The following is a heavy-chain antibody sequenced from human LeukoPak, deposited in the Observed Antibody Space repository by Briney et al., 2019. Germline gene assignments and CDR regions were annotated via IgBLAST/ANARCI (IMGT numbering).Heavy chain of an antibody. V-gene: IGHV1-46*01. CDR2: INPSGDST. CDR3: ARSMIRGVTYYFDY. J-gene: IGHJ4*02. D-gene: IGHD3-10*01. Sequence: ASVKVSCKASGYTFTSYYIHWVRQAPGQGLERMGVINPSGDSTSYAQKFQGRVTMTRDTSTSTVYMELSSLRSEDTAVHYCARSMIRGVTYYFDYWGQGTLVTVSS. CDR1: GYTFTSYY.